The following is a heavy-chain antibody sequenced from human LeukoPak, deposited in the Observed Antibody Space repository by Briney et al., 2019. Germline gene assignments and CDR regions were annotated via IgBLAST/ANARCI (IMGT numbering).Heavy chain of an antibody. V-gene: IGHV4-39*07. D-gene: IGHD4-23*01. CDR3: AREGASGWNYGGGYMDI. Sequence: SETLSLTCTVSGGSISSSRYYWGWIRQPPGKGLEWIGSIYYSGSTYYNPSLKSRVTISVDTSKNQFSLKLSSVTAADTAVYYCAREGASGWNYGGGYMDIWGKGTTVTVSS. J-gene: IGHJ6*03. CDR2: IYYSGST. CDR1: GGSISSSRYY.